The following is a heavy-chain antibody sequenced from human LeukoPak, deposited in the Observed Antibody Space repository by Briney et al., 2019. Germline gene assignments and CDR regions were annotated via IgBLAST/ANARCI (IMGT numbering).Heavy chain of an antibody. V-gene: IGHV3-11*01. Sequence: GGSLRLSCAASGFTFSDYYMSWIRQAPGKGLEWVSYISSSGSTIYYADSVKGRFTISRDNAKNSLYLQMNSLRAEDTAVYYCAKTMVRGVGEFHYYGMDVWGQGTTVTVSS. J-gene: IGHJ6*02. D-gene: IGHD3-10*01. CDR1: GFTFSDYY. CDR2: ISSSGSTI. CDR3: AKTMVRGVGEFHYYGMDV.